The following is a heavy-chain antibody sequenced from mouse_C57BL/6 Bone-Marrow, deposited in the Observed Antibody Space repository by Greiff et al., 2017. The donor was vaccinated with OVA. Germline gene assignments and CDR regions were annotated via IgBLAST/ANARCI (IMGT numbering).Heavy chain of an antibody. V-gene: IGHV1-82*01. Sequence: QVQLQQSGPELVKPGASVKISCKASGYAFSSSWMNWVKQRPGKGLEWIGRIYPGDGDTNYNGKFKGKATLTADKSSSTAYMQLSSLTSEDSAVYFCARCDGYYLYWYIDVWGTGTTVTVSS. D-gene: IGHD2-3*01. CDR3: ARCDGYYLYWYIDV. J-gene: IGHJ1*03. CDR2: IYPGDGDT. CDR1: GYAFSSSW.